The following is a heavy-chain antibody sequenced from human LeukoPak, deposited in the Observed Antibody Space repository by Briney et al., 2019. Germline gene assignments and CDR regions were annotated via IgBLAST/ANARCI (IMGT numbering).Heavy chain of an antibody. V-gene: IGHV3-30-3*01. Sequence: PGGSLRLSCAASGFTFSSYAMHWVRQAPGKGLEWVAVISYDGSNKYYADSVKGRFTISRDNSKNTLYLQMNSLRAEDTAVYYCARDAHSSGLYNWFDPWGQGTLVTVSS. CDR1: GFTFSSYA. J-gene: IGHJ5*02. CDR3: ARDAHSSGLYNWFDP. D-gene: IGHD6-19*01. CDR2: ISYDGSNK.